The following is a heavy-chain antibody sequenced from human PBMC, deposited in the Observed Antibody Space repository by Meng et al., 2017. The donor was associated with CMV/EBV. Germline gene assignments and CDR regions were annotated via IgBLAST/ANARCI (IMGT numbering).Heavy chain of an antibody. CDR1: GFTFRSYA. CDR2: ISGSGNSL. J-gene: IGHJ6*02. V-gene: IGHV3-23*01. CDR3: AKEDGDWNNGKYYYYYSMDV. D-gene: IGHD1/OR15-1a*01. Sequence: GGSLRLSCAASGFTFRSYAMSWVRQAPGKGLEWVSVISGSGNSLYYADSVKGRFTISRDNSKNRLFLQMSSLRAEDTAVYYCAKEDGDWNNGKYYYYYSMDVWGQGTTVTVSS.